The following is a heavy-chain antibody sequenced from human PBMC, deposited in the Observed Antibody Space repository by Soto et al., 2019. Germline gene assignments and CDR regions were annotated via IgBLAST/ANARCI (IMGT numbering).Heavy chain of an antibody. J-gene: IGHJ4*02. V-gene: IGHV1-69*12. CDR1: GGTFSSYA. D-gene: IGHD1-26*01. Sequence: QVQLVQSGAEVKKPGSSVKVSCKASGGTFSSYAISWVRQAPGQGLEWMGGIIPIFGTANYAQQLQGRVTITADVYTSTAYMELSSLRSEYTAVYYCARGFRDGYYGYWGQGTLVTVSS. CDR3: ARGFRDGYYGY. CDR2: IIPIFGTA.